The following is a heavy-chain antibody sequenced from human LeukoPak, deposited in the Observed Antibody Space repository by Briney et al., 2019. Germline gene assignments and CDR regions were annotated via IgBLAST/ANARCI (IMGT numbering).Heavy chain of an antibody. CDR2: IYYSGST. CDR3: ARVSGIAVAGTTPGSFDI. V-gene: IGHV4-30-4*08. Sequence: PSETLSLTCTVSGGSISSGDYYWSWIRQPPGKGLEWIGYIYYSGSTYYNPSLKSRVTISVDTSKNQFSLKLSSVTAADTAVYYCARVSGIAVAGTTPGSFDIWGQGTMLTVSS. D-gene: IGHD6-19*01. CDR1: GGSISSGDYY. J-gene: IGHJ3*02.